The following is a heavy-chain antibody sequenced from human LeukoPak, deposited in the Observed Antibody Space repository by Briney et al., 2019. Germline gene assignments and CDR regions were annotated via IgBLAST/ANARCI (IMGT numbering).Heavy chain of an antibody. V-gene: IGHV3-21*01. CDR1: GFTFSSYS. Sequence: PGGSLRLSCAASGFTFSSYSMNWVRQAPGKGLEWVSSISSSSSYIYYADSVKGRFTISRDNAENSLYLQMNSLRAEDTAVYYCARDKYCSSTSCYLGLDYWGQGTLVTVSS. CDR2: ISSSSSYI. CDR3: ARDKYCSSTSCYLGLDY. D-gene: IGHD2-2*01. J-gene: IGHJ4*02.